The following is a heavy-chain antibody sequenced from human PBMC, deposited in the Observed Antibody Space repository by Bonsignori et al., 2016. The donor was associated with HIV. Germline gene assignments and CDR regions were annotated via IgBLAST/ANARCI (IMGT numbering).Heavy chain of an antibody. D-gene: IGHD1-14*01. CDR1: GFTFSTYA. CDR2: INSDGTIT. CDR3: ARREKGDLRWSTEGGTDYMDG. Sequence: EVQLVESGGGLVQPGGSLRLSCAASGFTFSTYAMHWVRQAPGKGLVWVSGINSDGTITNYADSVKGRVTISRDNAKNTLYLQMSSLRVEDTAMYYCARREKGDLRWSTEGGTDYMDGLGQRDH. J-gene: IGHJ6*03. V-gene: IGHV3-74*01.